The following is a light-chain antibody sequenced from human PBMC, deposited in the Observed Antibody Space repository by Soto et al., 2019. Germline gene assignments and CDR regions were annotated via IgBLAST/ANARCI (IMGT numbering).Light chain of an antibody. J-gene: IGKJ3*01. V-gene: IGKV3-15*01. Sequence: EIVMTQSPATLSVSPGERATLSCRASHSVGSNLAWYQHKPGQAPRVLIYGASTRATGIPARFSGTGSDTDVSLSVSSLQSENFAVYYCQQHDNWPPPTFGPGTKVDIK. CDR2: GAS. CDR3: QQHDNWPPPT. CDR1: HSVGSN.